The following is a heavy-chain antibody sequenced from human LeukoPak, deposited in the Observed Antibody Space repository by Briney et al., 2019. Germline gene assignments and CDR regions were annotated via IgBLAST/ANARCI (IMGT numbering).Heavy chain of an antibody. CDR3: ARASSSGALPFDY. CDR2: IYYSGST. J-gene: IGHJ4*02. Sequence: SETLSLTCTVSGGSISSYYWSWIRQPPGKGLEWIGYIYYSGSTNYNPSLKSRVTISVDTSKNQFPLKLSSVTAADTAVYYCARASSSGALPFDYWGQGTLVTVSS. CDR1: GGSISSYY. V-gene: IGHV4-59*01. D-gene: IGHD3-22*01.